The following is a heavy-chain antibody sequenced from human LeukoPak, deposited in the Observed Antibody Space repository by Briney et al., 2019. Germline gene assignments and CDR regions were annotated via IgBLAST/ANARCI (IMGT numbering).Heavy chain of an antibody. Sequence: ASVKVSCKASGYTFTGYYMHWVRQAPGQGLEWMGWINPNSGGTNYAQKFQGRVTMTRDTSISTAYMELSRLRSDDTAVYYCAREGITVIVVAAGSYYMDVWGKGTTVTVSS. CDR2: INPNSGGT. CDR3: AREGITVIVVAAGSYYMDV. V-gene: IGHV1-2*02. D-gene: IGHD3-22*01. J-gene: IGHJ6*03. CDR1: GYTFTGYY.